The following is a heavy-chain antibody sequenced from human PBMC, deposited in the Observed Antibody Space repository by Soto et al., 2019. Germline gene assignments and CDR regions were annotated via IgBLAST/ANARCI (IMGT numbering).Heavy chain of an antibody. Sequence: QVQLQESGPGLVKPSDTLSLTCAVSGYSISSSNWWGWIRQPPGKGLEWIGYIYYSGSTYYNPSLRSRVTMSVDTYTNQYALNQSSVTAVDPPVTCGARSREGVVDHRGEGTLVTVSS. J-gene: IGHJ1*01. D-gene: IGHD2-15*01. V-gene: IGHV4-28*01. CDR1: GYSISSSNW. CDR2: IYYSGST. CDR3: ARSREGVVDH.